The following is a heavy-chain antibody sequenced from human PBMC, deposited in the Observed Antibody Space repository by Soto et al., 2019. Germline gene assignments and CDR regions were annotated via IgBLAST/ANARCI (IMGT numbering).Heavy chain of an antibody. V-gene: IGHV3-48*01. Sequence: GGSLRLSCAASGFTFSSYSMNWVRQAPGKGLEWVSYISSSRSTIYYADSVKGRFTISRDNAKNSLYLQMNSLRAEDTAVYYCARVCPGSSPPCYGNEWFDPWGKETLVTVP. CDR2: ISSSRSTI. J-gene: IGHJ5*02. CDR1: GFTFSSYS. D-gene: IGHD2-2*01. CDR3: ARVCPGSSPPCYGNEWFDP.